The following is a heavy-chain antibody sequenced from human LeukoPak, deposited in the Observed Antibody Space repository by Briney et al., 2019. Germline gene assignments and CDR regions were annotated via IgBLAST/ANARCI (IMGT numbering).Heavy chain of an antibody. CDR3: ARDMVAAAGSDAFDI. Sequence: GGSLRLSCAASGFTFSSYSMNWVRQVPGKGLEWVSSISSSSSYIYYADSVKGRFTISRDNAKNSLYLQMNSLRAEDTAVYYCARDMVAAAGSDAFDIWGQGTMVTVSS. CDR1: GFTFSSYS. CDR2: ISSSSSYI. D-gene: IGHD6-13*01. J-gene: IGHJ3*02. V-gene: IGHV3-21*01.